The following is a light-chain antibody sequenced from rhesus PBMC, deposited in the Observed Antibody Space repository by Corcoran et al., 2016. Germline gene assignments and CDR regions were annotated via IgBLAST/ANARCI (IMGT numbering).Light chain of an antibody. Sequence: DIQMTQSPSSLSASVGDRVTITCRTSENVNNYLNWYQQKPGKAPKLLIYKASNLQSGVPSRFRGSGSGTEYTFTFRSLQSEDVATYYCQHNYGTPLTFGGGTKVEIK. J-gene: IGKJ4*01. CDR3: QHNYGTPLT. V-gene: IGKV1-74*01. CDR1: ENVNNY. CDR2: KAS.